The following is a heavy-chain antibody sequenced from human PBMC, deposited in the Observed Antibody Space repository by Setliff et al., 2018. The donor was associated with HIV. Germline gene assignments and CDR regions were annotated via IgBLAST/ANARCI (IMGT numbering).Heavy chain of an antibody. Sequence: SCTASGFTFGDYAMSWFRQAPGKGLEWVGFIRSKAYGGTTEYAASVKGRFTFSRDDSKSIAHLQMNSLKTEDTAVYYCTRGGGKAAGLAWGQGTLVTVSS. CDR3: TRGGGKAAGLA. CDR2: IRSKAYGGTT. D-gene: IGHD6-13*01. V-gene: IGHV3-49*03. CDR1: GFTFGDYA. J-gene: IGHJ5*02.